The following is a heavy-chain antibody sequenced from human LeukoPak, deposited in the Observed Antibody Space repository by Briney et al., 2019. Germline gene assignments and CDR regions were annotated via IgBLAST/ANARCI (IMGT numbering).Heavy chain of an antibody. CDR3: AREYYDISTAYYPTEYFLDY. CDR2: IDNGGYT. V-gene: IGHV3-66*01. Sequence: GGSLRLSCAVSGFTASSNYMSWVRQAPGKGLEWLSLIDNGGYTYYADAVKGRFTISRDKSKNTLYFQMNSLRAEDTAVYYCAREYYDISTAYYPTEYFLDYWGQGTLVTVSS. D-gene: IGHD3-9*01. J-gene: IGHJ4*02. CDR1: GFTASSNY.